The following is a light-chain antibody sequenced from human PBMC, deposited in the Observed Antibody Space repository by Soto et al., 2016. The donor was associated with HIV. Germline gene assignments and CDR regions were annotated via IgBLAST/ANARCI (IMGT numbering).Light chain of an antibody. V-gene: IGKV2-28*01. J-gene: IGKJ5*01. CDR1: QSLLHTNGYNY. CDR3: MQALQTRIT. Sequence: DIVMTQSPLSLPVTPGEPASISCRPSQSLLHTNGYNYLDWYLQKPGQSPQLLIYLASKRASGVPDRFSGSGSGTDFTLKISRVEAEDIGVYYCMQALQTRITFGQGTRLEIK. CDR2: LAS.